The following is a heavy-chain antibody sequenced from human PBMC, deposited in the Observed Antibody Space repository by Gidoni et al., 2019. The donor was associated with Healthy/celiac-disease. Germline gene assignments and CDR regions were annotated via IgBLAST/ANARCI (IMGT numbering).Heavy chain of an antibody. D-gene: IGHD4-17*01. J-gene: IGHJ6*02. CDR2: INPNSGGT. CDR1: GYTFTVYY. V-gene: IGHV1-2*02. Sequence: QLQLVQSGAEVKKPGASVMVSCKSSGYTFTVYYMHGVPQAPGQGLEWMGWINPNSGGTNYAQKFQGRVTMTRDTSISTAYMELSRLRSDDTAVYDCARDSYGDPSYYYYGMDVWGQGTTVTVSS. CDR3: ARDSYGDPSYYYYGMDV.